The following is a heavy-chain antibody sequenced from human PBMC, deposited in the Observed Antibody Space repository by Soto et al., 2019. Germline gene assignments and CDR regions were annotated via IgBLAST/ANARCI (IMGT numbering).Heavy chain of an antibody. Sequence: GGSLRLSCAASGSTFSSYGMHWFRQAPGKGLEWVAVIWYDGSNKYYADSVKGRFTISRDNSKNTLYLQMNSLRAEDTAVYYCARAYGDYVPHFDYWGHGTLVTVSS. D-gene: IGHD4-17*01. CDR3: ARAYGDYVPHFDY. V-gene: IGHV3-33*01. CDR1: GSTFSSYG. J-gene: IGHJ4*01. CDR2: IWYDGSNK.